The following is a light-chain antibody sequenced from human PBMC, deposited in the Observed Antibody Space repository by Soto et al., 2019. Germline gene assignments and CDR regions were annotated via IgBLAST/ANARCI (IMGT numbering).Light chain of an antibody. Sequence: IVLTQSPGTLSLSPGERATLSCRASQTGSNSYLAWYQQKSAQAPRLLIYGASSRATGIPDRFSGSGSGTDFTLTISRLEPEDFAVYYCQQYGSSPLTFGGGTKVDIK. V-gene: IGKV3-20*01. J-gene: IGKJ4*01. CDR3: QQYGSSPLT. CDR2: GAS. CDR1: QTGSNSY.